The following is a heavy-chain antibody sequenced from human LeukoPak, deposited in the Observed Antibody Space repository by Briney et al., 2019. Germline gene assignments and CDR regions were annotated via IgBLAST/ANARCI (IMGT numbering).Heavy chain of an antibody. CDR3: ARVIPGPYNRFGP. Sequence: ASVKVSCKTSGYTFTSYDINWVRQATGQGLEWMGWINTNSGKTGYPQKFQGRVSLTRTNSISTAYMELSSLSSDDTAVYYCARVIPGPYNRFGPWGQGTLVIVSS. V-gene: IGHV1-8*01. J-gene: IGHJ5*02. D-gene: IGHD2-8*02. CDR1: GYTFTSYD. CDR2: INTNSGKT.